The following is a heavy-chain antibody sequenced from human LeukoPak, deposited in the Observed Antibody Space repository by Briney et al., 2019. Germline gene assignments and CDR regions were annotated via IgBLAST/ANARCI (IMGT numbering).Heavy chain of an antibody. V-gene: IGHV4-34*01. Sequence: SETLSLTCAVYGGSFSGYYWSWIRQPPGKGLERIGEINHSGSTNYNPSLKSRVTISVDTSKNQFSLKLSSVTAADTAVYYCARRGRWFGELPDYWGQGTLVTVSS. J-gene: IGHJ4*02. CDR1: GGSFSGYY. CDR3: ARRGRWFGELPDY. D-gene: IGHD3-10*01. CDR2: INHSGST.